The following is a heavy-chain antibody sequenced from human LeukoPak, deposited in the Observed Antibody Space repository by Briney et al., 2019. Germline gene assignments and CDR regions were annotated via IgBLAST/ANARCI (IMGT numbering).Heavy chain of an antibody. V-gene: IGHV3-48*02. CDR3: ARVRGSGWYEDY. D-gene: IGHD6-19*01. CDR1: GFTLSSYS. Sequence: GGSLRLSCAASGFTLSSYSMNWVRQAPGKGLEWVSYISGSSNIIYYADSVKGRFSIPRDNAKNSLYLQMNSLRDEDTAVYFCARVRGSGWYEDYWGQGTLVTVSS. CDR2: ISGSSNII. J-gene: IGHJ4*02.